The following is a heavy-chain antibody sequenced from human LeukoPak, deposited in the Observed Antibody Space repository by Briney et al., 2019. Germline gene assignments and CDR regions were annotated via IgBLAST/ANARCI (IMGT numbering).Heavy chain of an antibody. CDR2: MNPNTGNT. V-gene: IGHV1-8*03. CDR1: GYTFTSYD. CDR3: ARDPPKVRGRCSSTSCPPGDY. Sequence: GASVKVSCKASGYTFTSYDINWVRQASGQGLEWMGWMNPNTGNTGYAQKFQGRVTITRNTSISTAYMELSRLRSDDTAVYYCARDPPKVRGRCSSTSCPPGDYWGQGTLVTVSS. D-gene: IGHD2-2*01. J-gene: IGHJ4*02.